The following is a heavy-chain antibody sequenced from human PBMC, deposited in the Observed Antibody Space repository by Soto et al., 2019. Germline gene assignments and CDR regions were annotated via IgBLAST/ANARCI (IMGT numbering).Heavy chain of an antibody. D-gene: IGHD1-1*01. CDR2: IIPIFGTA. V-gene: IGHV1-69*01. Sequence: QVQLVQSGAEVKKPGSSVKVSCKASGGTFSSYAISWVRQAPGQGLEWMGGIIPIFGTANYAQKFQGRVTITADESTSTAYTELSSLRSEDSAVYYCAAEMATTFYFDYWGQGTLVTVSS. J-gene: IGHJ4*02. CDR1: GGTFSSYA. CDR3: AAEMATTFYFDY.